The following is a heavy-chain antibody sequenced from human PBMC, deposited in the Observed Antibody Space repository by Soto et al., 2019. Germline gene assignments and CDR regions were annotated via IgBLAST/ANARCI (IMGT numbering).Heavy chain of an antibody. D-gene: IGHD3-9*01. CDR2: IYYSGST. J-gene: IGHJ6*03. V-gene: IGHV4-39*01. Sequence: PSETLSLTCTVSGGSISSSSYYWGWIRQPPGKGLEWIGSIYYSGSTYYNTSLKSRVTISVDTSKNQFSLKLSSVTAADTAVYYCARGSRLLLTSYYYMDVWGKGTTVTVSS. CDR1: GGSISSSSYY. CDR3: ARGSRLLLTSYYYMDV.